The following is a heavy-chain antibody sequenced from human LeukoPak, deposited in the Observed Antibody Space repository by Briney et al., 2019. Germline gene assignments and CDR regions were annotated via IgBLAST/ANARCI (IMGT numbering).Heavy chain of an antibody. CDR3: ARVGSSTCCYYYMDV. D-gene: IGHD6-13*01. CDR2: INWNGGST. Sequence: GGSLRHSCVASVFTFDDYVMSWVRPAPGRGLEWVSGINWNGGSTCYADSVWGGFAISRDNAQNSLYIQKNRLRDEDTPMYFCARVGSSTCCYYYMDVWGEGDTGTVSS. V-gene: IGHV3-20*04. CDR1: VFTFDDYV. J-gene: IGHJ6*03.